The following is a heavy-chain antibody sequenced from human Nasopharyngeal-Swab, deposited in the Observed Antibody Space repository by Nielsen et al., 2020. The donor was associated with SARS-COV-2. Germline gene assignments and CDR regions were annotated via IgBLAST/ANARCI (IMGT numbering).Heavy chain of an antibody. J-gene: IGHJ4*02. CDR2: ISYDGSNK. Sequence: GGSLRLSCAASGFTFSDYYMSWIRQAPGKGLEWVAVISYDGSNKYYADSVKGRFTISRDNSKNTLYLQMNSLRAEDTAVYYCARDRITMVRGVYLDYWGQGTLVTVSS. CDR1: GFTFSDYY. CDR3: ARDRITMVRGVYLDY. V-gene: IGHV3-30-3*01. D-gene: IGHD3-10*01.